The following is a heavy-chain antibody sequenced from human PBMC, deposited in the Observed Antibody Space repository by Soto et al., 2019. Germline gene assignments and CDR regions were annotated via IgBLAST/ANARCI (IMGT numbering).Heavy chain of an antibody. CDR1: GGSLSSYY. V-gene: IGHV4-59*08. D-gene: IGHD3-10*01. J-gene: IGHJ4*02. CDR3: AGGGPLWFGEFPPFDY. Sequence: PSETLSLTCTLSGGSLSSYYWSWIRHPPGKGLEWIGYIYYSGSTNYNPSLKSRVTISVDTSKNQFSLKLSSVTAADTAVYYCAGGGPLWFGEFPPFDYWGQGTLVTVSS. CDR2: IYYSGST.